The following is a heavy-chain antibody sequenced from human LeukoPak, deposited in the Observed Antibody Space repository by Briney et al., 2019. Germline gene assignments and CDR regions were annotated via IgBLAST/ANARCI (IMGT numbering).Heavy chain of an antibody. CDR1: GGSFSGYY. CDR2: INHSGST. V-gene: IGHV4-34*01. CDR3: ARHRASMQWLPRGDDAFDI. Sequence: SETLSLTCAVYGGSFSGYYWSWIRQPPGKGLEWIGEINHSGSTNYNPSLKSRVTTSVDTSKNQFSLKLSSVTAADTAVYYCARHRASMQWLPRGDDAFDIWGQGTMVTVSS. J-gene: IGHJ3*02. D-gene: IGHD6-19*01.